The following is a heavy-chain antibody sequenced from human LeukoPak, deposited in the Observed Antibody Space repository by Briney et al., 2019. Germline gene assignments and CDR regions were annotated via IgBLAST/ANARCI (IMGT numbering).Heavy chain of an antibody. CDR1: GYTFTGYY. J-gene: IGHJ4*02. V-gene: IGHV1-2*02. CDR2: IDPNSGGT. D-gene: IGHD6-13*01. Sequence: ASVKVSCKASGYTFTGYYMHWVRQAPGQGLEWMGWIDPNSGGTNYAQKFQGRVTMTRDTSISTAYMELSRLRSDDTAVYYCAFGIAAAGSTDYWGQGTLVTVSS. CDR3: AFGIAAAGSTDY.